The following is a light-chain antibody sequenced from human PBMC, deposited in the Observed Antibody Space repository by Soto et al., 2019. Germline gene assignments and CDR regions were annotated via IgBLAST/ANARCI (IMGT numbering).Light chain of an antibody. CDR3: QQYDNWTPYT. CDR2: GAS. V-gene: IGKV3-15*01. J-gene: IGKJ2*01. Sequence: DIAMTQSPATLSVYPGERATLSCRASQSVRDNLAWYQQKPGQAPRLLIYGASTRAIGVPARFSGSGSGTEFTLTISSLQAEDLAVYYCQQYDNWTPYTFGQGTKLKIK. CDR1: QSVRDN.